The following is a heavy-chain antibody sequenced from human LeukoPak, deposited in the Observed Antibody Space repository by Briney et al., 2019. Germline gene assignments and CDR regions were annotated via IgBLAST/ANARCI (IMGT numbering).Heavy chain of an antibody. D-gene: IGHD3-22*01. J-gene: IGHJ4*02. CDR1: GVSISSYY. Sequence: PSETLSLTCTVSGVSISSYYWSWIRQPPGKGLEWIGYIYYSGSTNYNPSLKSRVTISADTSKNQFSLKLSSVTAADTAVYYCAGTYYYDSSGYSFDYWGQGTLVTVSS. CDR2: IYYSGST. V-gene: IGHV4-59*01. CDR3: AGTYYYDSSGYSFDY.